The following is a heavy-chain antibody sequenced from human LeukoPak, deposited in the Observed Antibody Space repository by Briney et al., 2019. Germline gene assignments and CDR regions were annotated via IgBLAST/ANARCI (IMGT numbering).Heavy chain of an antibody. CDR1: GGSFSGYY. CDR3: ARGLVTIFDD. D-gene: IGHD3-9*01. J-gene: IGHJ4*02. CDR2: INHSGST. Sequence: SETLSLTCAVYGGSFSGYYWSWIRQPPGKGLEWIGEINHSGSTNYNPSLKSRVTISVDTSKNQFSLKLSSVTAADTAVYYCARGLVTIFDDWGPGTLVTVSS. V-gene: IGHV4-34*01.